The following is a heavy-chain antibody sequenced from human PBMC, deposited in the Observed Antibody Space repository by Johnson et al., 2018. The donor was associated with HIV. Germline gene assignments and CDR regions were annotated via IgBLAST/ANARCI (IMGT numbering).Heavy chain of an antibody. D-gene: IGHD1-26*01. CDR3: ANSGSPT. J-gene: IGHJ3*01. CDR1: GFTFSYYG. Sequence: QVQLVESGGGVVQPVRSLRLSCAASGFTFSYYGMHWVRQAPGKGLEWVAIIWNDGSHKYYADSVKGRFTISRDNSKNTLYLQMNSLTAEDTAVYYCANSGSPTWGQGTVVTVSS. V-gene: IGHV3-33*06. CDR2: IWNDGSHK.